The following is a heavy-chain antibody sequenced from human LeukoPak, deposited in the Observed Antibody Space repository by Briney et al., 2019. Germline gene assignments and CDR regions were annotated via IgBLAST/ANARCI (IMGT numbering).Heavy chain of an antibody. Sequence: GECLKISCKGSGYSFTSYWISWVRQMPGKGLEWMGRIDPSDSYTNYSPSFQGHVTISADKSISTAYLQWSSLKASDTAMYYCAGPGVVAASIDAFDIWGQGTMVTVSS. CDR1: GYSFTSYW. J-gene: IGHJ3*02. V-gene: IGHV5-10-1*01. D-gene: IGHD2-15*01. CDR2: IDPSDSYT. CDR3: AGPGVVAASIDAFDI.